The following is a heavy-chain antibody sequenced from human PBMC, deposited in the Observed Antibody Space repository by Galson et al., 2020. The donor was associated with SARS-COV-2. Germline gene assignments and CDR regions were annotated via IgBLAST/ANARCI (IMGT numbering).Heavy chain of an antibody. CDR2: IRSSGSTI. Sequence: GGSLRLSCAASGFTFSSYEMNWVRQAPGKGLERVAYIRSSGSTIYYADSVKGRFTISRDNAKNALYLQMNSLRAEGTAVYFCARLRGGGYFDYWGQGTLVAVSS. J-gene: IGHJ4*02. CDR1: GFTFSSYE. CDR3: ARLRGGGYFDY. V-gene: IGHV3-48*03. D-gene: IGHD2-15*01.